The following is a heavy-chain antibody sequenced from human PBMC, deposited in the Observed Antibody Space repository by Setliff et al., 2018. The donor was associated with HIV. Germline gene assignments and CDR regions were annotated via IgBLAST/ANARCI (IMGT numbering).Heavy chain of an antibody. V-gene: IGHV1-69*10. D-gene: IGHD1-26*01. CDR3: ARVPRTGIVGALDY. J-gene: IGHJ4*02. CDR2: IIPILGIA. CDR1: GDTLSIHP. Sequence: ASVKVSCKASGDTLSIHPISWVRQAPGQGLEWMGGIIPILGIANYAQKFQGRVTITTDESTSTAYMELSSLRSEDTAVYYCARVPRTGIVGALDYWGQGTLVTVSS.